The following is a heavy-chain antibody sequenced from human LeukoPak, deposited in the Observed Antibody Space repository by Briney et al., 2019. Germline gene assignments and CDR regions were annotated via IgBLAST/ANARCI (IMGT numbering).Heavy chain of an antibody. CDR1: AGSYDIYY. J-gene: IGHJ4*02. Sequence: KPSETLSLTCSVHAGSYDIYYWTFVRQPLGGGLEWIGEITYRGSPKYNPSLNSRVTISLNTPHRQFSLELRSVTAADMAVYYCAAYGGNWNIDSWGQGTPVTVSS. D-gene: IGHD4-23*01. V-gene: IGHV4-34*01. CDR2: ITYRGSP. CDR3: AAYGGNWNIDS.